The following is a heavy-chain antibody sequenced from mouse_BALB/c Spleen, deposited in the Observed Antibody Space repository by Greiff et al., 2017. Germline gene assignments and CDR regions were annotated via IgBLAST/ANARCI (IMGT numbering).Heavy chain of an antibody. CDR2: ISSGSSTI. CDR1: GFTFSSFG. V-gene: IGHV5-17*02. CDR3: ARWGMDY. Sequence: EVQLQESGGGLVQPGGSRKLSCAASGFTFSSFGMHWVRQAPEKGLEWVAYISSGSSTIYYADTVKGRFTISRDNPKNTLFLQMTSLRSEDTAMYYCARWGMDYWGQGTSVTVSS. J-gene: IGHJ4*01.